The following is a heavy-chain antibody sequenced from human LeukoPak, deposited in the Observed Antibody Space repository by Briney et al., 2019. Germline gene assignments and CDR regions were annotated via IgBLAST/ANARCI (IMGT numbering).Heavy chain of an antibody. J-gene: IGHJ6*02. CDR1: GFXFSSYS. Sequence: GGSLRLPCAASGFXFSSYSMKWVRQAPGKGLEWVSFIGSSITYISYADSVKGRFTISRDNAKKSLYLQMNSLRAEDTAIYYCAREGYYSGLDVWGQGTTVTVSS. CDR2: IGSSITYI. CDR3: AREGYYSGLDV. V-gene: IGHV3-21*01.